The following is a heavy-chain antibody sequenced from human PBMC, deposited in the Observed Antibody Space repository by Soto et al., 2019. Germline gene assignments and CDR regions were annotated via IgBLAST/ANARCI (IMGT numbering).Heavy chain of an antibody. CDR1: GFTFSIYA. D-gene: IGHD3-10*01. V-gene: IGHV3-64*07. J-gene: IGHJ4*02. CDR2: ISYDGTIT. Sequence: EVQLVESGGDLVQPGGSLRLSCAASGFTFSIYAMHWVRQAPGKGLEYVSAISYDGTITYYADSVKGRFTISRDDSRNTVYLQMGSLRPEDMAVYYCARGSFYSSGTVPRPYDYWGQGTLVTVSS. CDR3: ARGSFYSSGTVPRPYDY.